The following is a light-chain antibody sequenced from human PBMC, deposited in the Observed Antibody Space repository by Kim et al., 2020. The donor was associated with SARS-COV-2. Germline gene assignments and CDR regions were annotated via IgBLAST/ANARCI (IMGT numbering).Light chain of an antibody. CDR1: QSVINSY. V-gene: IGKV3-20*01. CDR2: GAS. CDR3: EQYGTPPYT. J-gene: IGKJ2*01. Sequence: LSPGDRATLSCRASQSVINSYLAWYQQTPGQAPRLLVYGASSRAMGTPDRFSGSWSGTDFTLTISRLEPEDFAVYYCEQYGTPPYTFGQGTKLEI.